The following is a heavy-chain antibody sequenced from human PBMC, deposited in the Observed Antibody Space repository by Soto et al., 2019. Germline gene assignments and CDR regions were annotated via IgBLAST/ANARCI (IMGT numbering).Heavy chain of an antibody. Sequence: TSETLSLTCTVSGGSISSGGYYWSWIRQHPGEGLEWIGYIYYSGSTYYNPSLKSRVTISVDTSKNQFSLKLSSVTAADTAVYYCASTMEHTPPYYCYRMAVWGQGTTDTVSS. CDR1: GGSISSGGYY. J-gene: IGHJ6*02. V-gene: IGHV4-31*03. CDR2: IYYSGST. CDR3: ASTMEHTPPYYCYRMAV. D-gene: IGHD1-1*01.